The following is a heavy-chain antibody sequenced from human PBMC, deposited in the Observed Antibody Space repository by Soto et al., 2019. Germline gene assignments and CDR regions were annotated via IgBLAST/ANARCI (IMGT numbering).Heavy chain of an antibody. V-gene: IGHV1-18*01. CDR3: ARAGCISTSCYAPYYYYGMDV. CDR2: ISAYNGNT. CDR1: GYTFTNYG. J-gene: IGHJ6*02. D-gene: IGHD2-2*01. Sequence: ASVKVSCKASGYTFTNYGISWVRQAPGQGLEWLGLISAYNGNTNYAQKLQGRVTMTTDTSTSTAYMELRSMRSDDTAVYYCARAGCISTSCYAPYYYYGMDVWGQGTTVTVS.